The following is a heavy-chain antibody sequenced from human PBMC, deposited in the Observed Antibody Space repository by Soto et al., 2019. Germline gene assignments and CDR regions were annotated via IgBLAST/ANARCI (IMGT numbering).Heavy chain of an antibody. Sequence: QVQLQETGPGLVKPSEPLSLPCTVSAASMSDYYGSWIRQSPGKGLEHIGYLHYSGSANYNPSLKSRGTILMDTTKNQFSLKLTSVIAADTAIYYCARSGHTFAGGVWGQVILVTVSS. CDR3: ARSGHTFAGGV. J-gene: IGHJ4*02. V-gene: IGHV4-59*01. D-gene: IGHD3-16*01. CDR1: AASMSDYY. CDR2: LHYSGSA.